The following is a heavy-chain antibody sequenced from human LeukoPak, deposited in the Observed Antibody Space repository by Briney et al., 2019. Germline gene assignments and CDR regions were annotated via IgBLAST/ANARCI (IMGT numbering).Heavy chain of an antibody. Sequence: PGGSLRLSCAASGFTFSSYSMNWVRQAPGKGLEWVSSISSSSSYIYYADSVKGRFTISRDNAKNSLYLQMNSLRAEDTAVYYCAIGPGAAGSLFDYWGQGTLVTVSS. CDR3: AIGPGAAGSLFDY. CDR2: ISSSSSYI. D-gene: IGHD6-13*01. J-gene: IGHJ4*02. CDR1: GFTFSSYS. V-gene: IGHV3-21*01.